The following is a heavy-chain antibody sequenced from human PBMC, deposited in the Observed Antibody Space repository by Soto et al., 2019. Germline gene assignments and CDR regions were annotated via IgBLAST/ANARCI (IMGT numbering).Heavy chain of an antibody. Sequence: EVQLLESGGGLVQPGGSLRLSCAASGFTLRIYAMSWVSPVPGKGLEWVSTISDSADRAYYSDSVKTRLTSSRDNSNMTLYLEMNSLRAEDTAVYYCAEHYGCNIGDALHLWGQGTTVALSS. V-gene: IGHV3-23*01. D-gene: IGHD3-16*01. CDR1: GFTLRIYA. J-gene: IGHJ3*01. CDR3: AEHYGCNIGDALHL. CDR2: ISDSADRA.